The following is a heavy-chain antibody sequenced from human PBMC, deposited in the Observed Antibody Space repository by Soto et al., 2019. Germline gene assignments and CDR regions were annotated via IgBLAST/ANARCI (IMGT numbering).Heavy chain of an antibody. Sequence: SETLSLTCAVSGGSISSVGYSWSWIRQPPGKGLEWIGYIYHSGSTYYNPSLKSRVTISVDRSKNQFSLKLSSVTAADTAVYYCAGGSSTSCYNCPMGFYYYGMDVWGQGTTVTVSS. J-gene: IGHJ6*02. V-gene: IGHV4-30-2*01. CDR3: AGGSSTSCYNCPMGFYYYGMDV. CDR2: IYHSGST. CDR1: GGSISSVGYS. D-gene: IGHD2-2*01.